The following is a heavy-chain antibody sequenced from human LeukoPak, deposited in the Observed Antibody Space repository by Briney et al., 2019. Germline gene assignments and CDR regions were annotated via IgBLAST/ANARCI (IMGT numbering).Heavy chain of an antibody. CDR2: YTSGTT. V-gene: IGHV4-4*07. CDR1: GASLTIYY. J-gene: IGHJ4*02. CDR3: ATGDHSFDN. Sequence: SETLSLTCSVSGASLTIYYWNWIRQPAGKGLEWIGRYTSGTTTHNPSLKSQFTMSIDTSKNQISLKLTSVTAADTAVYYCATGDHSFDNWGQGILVTLTP.